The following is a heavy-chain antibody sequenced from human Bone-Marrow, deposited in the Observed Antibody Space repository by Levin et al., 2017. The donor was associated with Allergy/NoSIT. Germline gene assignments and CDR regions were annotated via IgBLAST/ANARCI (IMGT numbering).Heavy chain of an antibody. Sequence: GGSLRLSCTTSGFIFADYVVSWVRQAPGKGLEWVGFIRTKTDGGTTESAASVKGRFTFSRDDAKSIAYLQMNSRQIDDTAVYFCSRGFVANWGQGTLVTVSS. J-gene: IGHJ4*02. D-gene: IGHD6-6*01. V-gene: IGHV3-49*04. CDR2: IRTKTDGGTT. CDR1: GFIFADYV. CDR3: SRGFVAN.